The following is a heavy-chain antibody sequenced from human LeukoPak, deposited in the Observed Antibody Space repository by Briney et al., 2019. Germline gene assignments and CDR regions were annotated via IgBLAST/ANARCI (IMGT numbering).Heavy chain of an antibody. Sequence: ASVKVSCKASGYTFTSYDINWVRQATGQGLEWMGWMNPNSGNTGYAQKFQGRVTMTRNTSISTAYMELSSLRSEDTAVYYCARGQRYHHYYYDSSGYYSECFQHWGQGTLVTVSS. V-gene: IGHV1-8*01. CDR3: ARGQRYHHYYYDSSGYYSECFQH. D-gene: IGHD3-22*01. J-gene: IGHJ1*01. CDR1: GYTFTSYD. CDR2: MNPNSGNT.